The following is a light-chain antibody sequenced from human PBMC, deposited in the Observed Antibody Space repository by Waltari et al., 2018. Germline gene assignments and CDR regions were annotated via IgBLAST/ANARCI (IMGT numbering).Light chain of an antibody. Sequence: EIVMTQSPATLSVSPGERATLSCRASQSVSSNLALYQQKPGQAPRLLIYGASTRAPGSPARCSGSRSGTKFTLTISSLQSEDFAVDYCQQYNNWPPYTFGQGTKLEIK. V-gene: IGKV3-15*01. CDR1: QSVSSN. CDR3: QQYNNWPPYT. CDR2: GAS. J-gene: IGKJ2*01.